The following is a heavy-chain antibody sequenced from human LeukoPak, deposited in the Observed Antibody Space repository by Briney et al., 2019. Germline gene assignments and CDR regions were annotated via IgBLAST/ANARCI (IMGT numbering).Heavy chain of an antibody. D-gene: IGHD4-17*01. J-gene: IGHJ4*02. V-gene: IGHV1-2*02. CDR1: GYTFTGYY. CDR3: ARARDYGDYGGLGY. Sequence: AASVTVSCKASGYTFTGYYMHWVRQAPGQGLEWMGWINPNSGGTNYAQKFQGRVTMTRDTSISTAYMELSRLRSDDTAVYYCARARDYGDYGGLGYWGQGTLVTVSS. CDR2: INPNSGGT.